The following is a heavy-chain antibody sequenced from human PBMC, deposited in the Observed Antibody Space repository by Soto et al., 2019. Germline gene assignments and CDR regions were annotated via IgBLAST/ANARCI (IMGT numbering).Heavy chain of an antibody. CDR3: ASSNIAAAGFYYYGMDV. J-gene: IGHJ6*02. D-gene: IGHD6-13*01. V-gene: IGHV4-61*01. CDR1: GGSVSSANNY. CDR2: IYYSGST. Sequence: SETLSLTCSVSGGSVSSANNYWSWVRQPPGKGLEWIGYIYYSGSTNYNPSLKSRVTISVDTSKNQFSLKLSSVTAADTAVYYCASSNIAAAGFYYYGMDVWGRGTTVTVSS.